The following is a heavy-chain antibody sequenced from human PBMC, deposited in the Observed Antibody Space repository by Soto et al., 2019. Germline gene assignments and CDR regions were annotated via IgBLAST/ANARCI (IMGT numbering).Heavy chain of an antibody. D-gene: IGHD1-1*01. V-gene: IGHV3-23*01. CDR2: ISGSGADS. CDR3: TEGTGVLAKTGGACDI. J-gene: IGHJ3*02. CDR1: GFSGSTFSRYA. Sequence: EVQLLESGGGLVEPGQSLRLSCAASGFSGSTFSRYAMRRVRQAPGEGLERVSAISGSGADSYDADSVKGRFIISRDNSKNILSLQMNRLTVDDTAVYYCTEGTGVLAKTGGACDIRGAGTTVVVSS.